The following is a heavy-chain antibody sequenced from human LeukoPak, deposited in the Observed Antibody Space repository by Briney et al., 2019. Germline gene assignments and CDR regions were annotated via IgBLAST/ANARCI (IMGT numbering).Heavy chain of an antibody. D-gene: IGHD4-11*01. CDR3: ARETETVTTAFDI. CDR1: GYIFTGYY. J-gene: IGHJ3*02. Sequence: ASVKVSCKASGYIFTGYYIHWVRQAPGQGLEWMGWINPNSGGTNYAQKFQGRVTMTRATSISTAYMELTRLTSDDTAVYYCARETETVTTAFDIWGQGTMVNVSS. V-gene: IGHV1-2*02. CDR2: INPNSGGT.